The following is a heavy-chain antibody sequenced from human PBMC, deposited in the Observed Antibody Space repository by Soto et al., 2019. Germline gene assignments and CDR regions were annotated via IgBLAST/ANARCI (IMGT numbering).Heavy chain of an antibody. CDR2: ISSSSSYI. J-gene: IGHJ4*02. CDR1: GFTFSSYS. V-gene: IGHV3-21*01. CDR3: ARRYCTNGVCYIGTYDY. D-gene: IGHD2-8*01. Sequence: GGSLRLSCAASGFTFSSYSMNWVRQAPGKGLEWVSSISSSSSYIYYADSVKGRFTISRDNAKNSLYLQMNSLRAEDTAVYYCARRYCTNGVCYIGTYDYWGQGTLVTVSS.